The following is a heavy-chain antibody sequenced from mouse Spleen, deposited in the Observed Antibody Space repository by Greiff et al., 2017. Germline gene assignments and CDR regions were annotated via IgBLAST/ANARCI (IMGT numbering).Heavy chain of an antibody. CDR2: IWTGGGT. J-gene: IGHJ4*01. V-gene: IGHV2-9-1*01. Sequence: VQVVESGPGLVAPSQSLSITCTVSGFSLTSYAISWVRQPPGKGLEWLGVIWTGGGTNYNSALKSRLSISKDNSKSQVFLKMNSLQTDDTARYYCARNKDYYGYGAMDYWGQGTSVTVSS. D-gene: IGHD1-2*01. CDR3: ARNKDYYGYGAMDY. CDR1: GFSLTSYA.